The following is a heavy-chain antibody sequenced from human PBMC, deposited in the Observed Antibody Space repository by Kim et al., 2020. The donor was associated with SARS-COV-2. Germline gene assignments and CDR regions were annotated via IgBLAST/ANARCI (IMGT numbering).Heavy chain of an antibody. D-gene: IGHD6-19*01. Sequence: SVKVSCKASGGTFSSYAISWVRQAPGQGLEWMGGIIPIFGTANYAQKFQGRVTITADESTSTAYMELSSLRSEDTAVYYCARGAVAARGYYYYGMDVWGQGTTVTVSS. J-gene: IGHJ6*02. CDR1: GGTFSSYA. CDR2: IIPIFGTA. V-gene: IGHV1-69*13. CDR3: ARGAVAARGYYYYGMDV.